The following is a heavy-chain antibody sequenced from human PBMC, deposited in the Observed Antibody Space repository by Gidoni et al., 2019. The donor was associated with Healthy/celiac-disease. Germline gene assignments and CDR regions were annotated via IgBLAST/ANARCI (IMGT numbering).Heavy chain of an antibody. J-gene: IGHJ6*02. CDR1: GGTFSSYA. CDR2: IIPILGIA. Sequence: QVQLVQSGAEVKKPGSSVKVSCKASGGTFSSYAISWVLQAPGQGLEWMGRIIPILGIANYAQKFQGRVTITADKSTSTAYMELSSLRSEDTAVYYCARDRLKTEQLWLHYYGMDVWGQGTTVTVSS. D-gene: IGHD5-18*01. CDR3: ARDRLKTEQLWLHYYGMDV. V-gene: IGHV1-69*04.